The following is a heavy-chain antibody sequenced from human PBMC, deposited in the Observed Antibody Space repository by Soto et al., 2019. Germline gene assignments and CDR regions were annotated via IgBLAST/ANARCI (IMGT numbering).Heavy chain of an antibody. D-gene: IGHD3-3*01. Sequence: QVQLVQSGAEVKKPGSSVKVSCKASGGTFSSYTISWVRQAPGQGLEWMGRIIPILGIANYAQKFQGRVTITADKSTSTAYMERSSLRSEDTAVYYCASNVQRGYVGRKSGAYSYYGMDVWGQGTTVTVSS. CDR3: ASNVQRGYVGRKSGAYSYYGMDV. CDR2: IIPILGIA. J-gene: IGHJ6*02. CDR1: GGTFSSYT. V-gene: IGHV1-69*02.